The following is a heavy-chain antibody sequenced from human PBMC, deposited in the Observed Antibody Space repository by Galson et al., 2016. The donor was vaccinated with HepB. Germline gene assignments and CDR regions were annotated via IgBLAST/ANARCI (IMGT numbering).Heavy chain of an antibody. J-gene: IGHJ3*02. CDR1: GYTFGAYG. CDR3: AREPQKVRGLRLGEPIGDGFDM. D-gene: IGHD3-16*01. CDR2: IPAFNVDI. Sequence: SVKVSCKASGYTFGAYGVNWVRQAPGQGLEWMGRIPAFNVDIAYAQKFQGRVTMTKDTSTNTAYMELRSLTSDDTAVYYCAREPQKVRGLRLGEPIGDGFDMWGQGTMVTVSS. V-gene: IGHV1-18*04.